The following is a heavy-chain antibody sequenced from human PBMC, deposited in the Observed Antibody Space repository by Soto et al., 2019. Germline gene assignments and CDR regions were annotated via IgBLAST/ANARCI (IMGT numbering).Heavy chain of an antibody. D-gene: IGHD1-7*01. Sequence: QVQLVQSGAEVKKPGSSVKVSCKASGGTFSSYAISWVRQAPGQGLEWMGGIIPIFGTANYAQKFQGRVTITADESTSTAYMELSSLRSEDTAVYYCARRPGTTLVGYYYGMDVWGQGTTVTGSS. CDR3: ARRPGTTLVGYYYGMDV. J-gene: IGHJ6*02. CDR2: IIPIFGTA. V-gene: IGHV1-69*01. CDR1: GGTFSSYA.